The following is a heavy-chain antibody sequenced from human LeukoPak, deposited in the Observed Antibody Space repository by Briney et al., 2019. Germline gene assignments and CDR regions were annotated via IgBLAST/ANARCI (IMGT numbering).Heavy chain of an antibody. V-gene: IGHV4-4*02. J-gene: IGHJ5*02. CDR2: IYHSGST. CDR1: DGSISSSNW. Sequence: SGTLSLTCAVSDGSISSSNWWSWVRQPPGKGLEWIGEIYHSGSTNYNPSLKSRVTISVDKSKNQFSLKLSSVTAADTAVYYCARIGSGSYLGWFDPWGQGTLVTVSS. D-gene: IGHD3-10*01. CDR3: ARIGSGSYLGWFDP.